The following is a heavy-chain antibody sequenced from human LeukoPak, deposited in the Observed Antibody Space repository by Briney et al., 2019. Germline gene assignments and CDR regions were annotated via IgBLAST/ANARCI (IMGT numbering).Heavy chain of an antibody. D-gene: IGHD3-22*01. CDR1: GGSISSSRYY. Sequence: PSETLSLTCTVSGGSISSSRYYWGWIRQPPGKGLEWIGEINHSGSTNYNPSLKSRVTISVDTSKNQFSLKLSSVTAADTAVYYCARLRPKVRYAFDIWGQGTMVIVSS. CDR3: ARLRPKVRYAFDI. V-gene: IGHV4-39*07. J-gene: IGHJ3*02. CDR2: INHSGST.